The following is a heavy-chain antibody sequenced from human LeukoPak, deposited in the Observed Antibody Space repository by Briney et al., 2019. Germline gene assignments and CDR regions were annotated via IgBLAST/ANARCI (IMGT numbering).Heavy chain of an antibody. J-gene: IGHJ4*02. CDR1: GFTFSSYG. Sequence: GGSLRLSCAASGFTFSSYGMHWVRQAPGKGLEWVAVISYDGSNKYYADSVKGRFTISRDNSKNTLYLQMNSLRAEDTAVYYCARDRAAADLDYWGQGTLVTVSS. D-gene: IGHD6-13*01. CDR3: ARDRAAADLDY. CDR2: ISYDGSNK. V-gene: IGHV3-30*03.